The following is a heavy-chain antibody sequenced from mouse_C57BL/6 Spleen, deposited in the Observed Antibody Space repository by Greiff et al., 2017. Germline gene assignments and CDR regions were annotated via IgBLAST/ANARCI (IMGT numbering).Heavy chain of an antibody. CDR1: GYTFTGYW. V-gene: IGHV1-9*01. CDR3: ARENYSARGVYYYAIDY. D-gene: IGHD2-12*01. CDR2: IFPGSGST. J-gene: IGHJ4*01. Sequence: VQLQQPGAELMKPGASVKLSCKATGYTFTGYWIEWVKQRPGHGLEWIGEIFPGSGSTNYNEKFKGKATFTADTSSNTAYMQLSSLTTEDTAIYYCARENYSARGVYYYAIDYWGQGTSVTVSS.